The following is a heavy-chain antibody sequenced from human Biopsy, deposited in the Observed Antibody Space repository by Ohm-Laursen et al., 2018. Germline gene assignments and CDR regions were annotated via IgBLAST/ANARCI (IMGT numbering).Heavy chain of an antibody. CDR2: IYSSVMT. V-gene: IGHV4-59*02. CDR1: GDSDSKFY. CDR3: ARDSGILNYGNFKYYHYYGMDV. D-gene: IGHD4-11*01. Sequence: SQTLSLTCTVSGDSDSKFYWSWIAQPPSKGLEWIGHIYSSVMTNYNPSLQRRVSISVDTSRNHISLSLSSVTAADTAVYYCARDSGILNYGNFKYYHYYGMDVWGQGTKVTVSS. J-gene: IGHJ6*02.